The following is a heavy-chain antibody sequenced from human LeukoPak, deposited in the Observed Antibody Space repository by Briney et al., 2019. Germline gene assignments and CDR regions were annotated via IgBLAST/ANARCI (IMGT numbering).Heavy chain of an antibody. J-gene: IGHJ3*02. CDR2: IYYSGST. V-gene: IGHV4-59*08. CDR1: GGSISSYY. Sequence: PSETLSLTCTVSGGSISSYYWSWIRQPPGKGLEWIGYIYYSGSTNYNPSLKSRVTISVDTSKNQFSLKLSSVTAADTAVYYCARHKFRRFYYDSSGHAFDIWGQGTMVTVSS. CDR3: ARHKFRRFYYDSSGHAFDI. D-gene: IGHD3-22*01.